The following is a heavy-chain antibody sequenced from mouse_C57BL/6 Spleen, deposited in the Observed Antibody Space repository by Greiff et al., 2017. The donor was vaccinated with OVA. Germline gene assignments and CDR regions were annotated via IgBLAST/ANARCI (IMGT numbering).Heavy chain of an antibody. D-gene: IGHD1-1*01. CDR3: AREGAWYGSSYWYFDV. CDR1: GFTFSDYG. Sequence: EVKLMESGGGLVKPGGSLKLSCAASGFTFSDYGMHWVRQAPEKGLEWVAYISSGSSTIYYADTVKGRFTISRDNAKNTLFLQMTSLRSEDTAMYYCAREGAWYGSSYWYFDVWGTGTTVTVSS. V-gene: IGHV5-17*01. CDR2: ISSGSSTI. J-gene: IGHJ1*03.